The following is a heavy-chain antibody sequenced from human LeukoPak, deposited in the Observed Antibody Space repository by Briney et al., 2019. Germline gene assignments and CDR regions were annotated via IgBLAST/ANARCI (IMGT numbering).Heavy chain of an antibody. CDR3: ARDGGYDILTGYYIGFDY. J-gene: IGHJ4*02. Sequence: SETLSLTCTVSGGSISSYYWSWIRQPPGKGLEWIGYIYYSGSTNYNPSLKSRVTISVDTSKNQFSLKLSSVTAADTAVYYCARDGGYDILTGYYIGFDYWGQGTLVTVSS. CDR1: GGSISSYY. D-gene: IGHD3-9*01. V-gene: IGHV4-59*01. CDR2: IYYSGST.